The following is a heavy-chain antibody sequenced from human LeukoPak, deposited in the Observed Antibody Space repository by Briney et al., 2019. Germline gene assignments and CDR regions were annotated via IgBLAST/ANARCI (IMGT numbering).Heavy chain of an antibody. V-gene: IGHV3-21*01. CDR1: GFTFSSYS. Sequence: PGGSLRLSCAASGFTFSSYSMNWVRQAPGKGLEWVSSISSSSSYIYYADSVKGRFTISRDNAKNSLYLQMNSLRAEDTAVYYCAREVGAMVRGVIDYWGRGTLVTVSS. J-gene: IGHJ4*02. CDR3: AREVGAMVRGVIDY. CDR2: ISSSSSYI. D-gene: IGHD3-10*01.